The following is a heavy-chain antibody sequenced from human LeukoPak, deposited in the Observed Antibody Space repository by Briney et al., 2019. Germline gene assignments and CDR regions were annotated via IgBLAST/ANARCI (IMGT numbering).Heavy chain of an antibody. V-gene: IGHV3-66*01. J-gene: IGHJ4*02. CDR2: IYSGGVT. CDR3: ARGGARATGY. D-gene: IGHD1-26*01. CDR1: GFTITSTY. Sequence: GGSLRLYCAASGFTITSTYINWVRQAPGKGLEWVSVIYSGGVTYYADSVKGRFTMSRDTSKNMVYLQANSLRAEDTAVYYCARGGARATGYWGQGTLVTVSS.